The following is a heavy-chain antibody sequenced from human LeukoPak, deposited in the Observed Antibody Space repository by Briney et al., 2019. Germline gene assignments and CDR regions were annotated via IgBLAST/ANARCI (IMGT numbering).Heavy chain of an antibody. J-gene: IGHJ4*02. V-gene: IGHV1-46*01. CDR3: ARSDYGDYLFDY. CDR1: GYTFTSYY. CDR2: INPCGGST. Sequence: ASVKVSCKASGYTFTSYYMHWVRQAPGQGLEWMGIINPCGGSTSYAQKFQGRVTMTRDTSTSTVYMELSSLRSEDTAVYYCARSDYGDYLFDYWGQGTLVTVSS. D-gene: IGHD4-17*01.